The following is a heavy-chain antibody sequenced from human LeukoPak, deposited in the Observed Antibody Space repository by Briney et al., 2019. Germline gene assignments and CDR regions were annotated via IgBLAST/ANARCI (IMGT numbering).Heavy chain of an antibody. Sequence: GGSLRLSCAASGLTVSSNYMSWVRQAPGKGLEWVSVIYSGGSTYYADSVKGRFTISRDNAKNSLYLQMNSLRAEDTAVYYCASLSIVVVPAAMDWFDPWGQGTLVTVSS. D-gene: IGHD2-2*01. V-gene: IGHV3-53*01. CDR2: IYSGGST. CDR1: GLTVSSNY. CDR3: ASLSIVVVPAAMDWFDP. J-gene: IGHJ5*02.